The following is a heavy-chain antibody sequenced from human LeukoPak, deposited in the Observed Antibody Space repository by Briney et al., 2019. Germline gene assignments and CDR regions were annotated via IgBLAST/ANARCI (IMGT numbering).Heavy chain of an antibody. V-gene: IGHV1-18*04. D-gene: IGHD3-9*01. CDR1: GYTFTSYG. CDR3: ARDYVDGILTGYLFDP. Sequence: GASVKVSCKASGYTFTSYGISWVRQAPGQGLEWMGWISASNGNTTYAQKLQGRVTMTTDTSTSTAYMELRSLRSDDTAVYYCARDYVDGILTGYLFDPWGQGTLVTVSS. J-gene: IGHJ5*02. CDR2: ISASNGNT.